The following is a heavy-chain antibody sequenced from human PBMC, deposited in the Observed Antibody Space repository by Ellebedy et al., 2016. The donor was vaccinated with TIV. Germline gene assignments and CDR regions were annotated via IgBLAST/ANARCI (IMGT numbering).Heavy chain of an antibody. CDR1: GASISTYS. D-gene: IGHD3-16*01. V-gene: IGHV4-59*01. CDR3: ASFDYDVEGYYGLDV. J-gene: IGHJ6*02. CDR2: FFRGGDT. Sequence: SETLSLTXTVSGASISTYSWTWIRQPPGKGLEWMGYFFRGGDTNYNPSLKSRVFMSIDTSRNQFSLSLSSVTAADTGLYFCASFDYDVEGYYGLDVWGQGTTVTVSS.